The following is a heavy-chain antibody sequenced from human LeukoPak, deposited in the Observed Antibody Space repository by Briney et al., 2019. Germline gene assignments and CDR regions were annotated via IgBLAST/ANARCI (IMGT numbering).Heavy chain of an antibody. CDR1: GYTFTSYD. CDR2: MNPNSGNT. CDR3: ARDGDPYGDYVGWFDP. V-gene: IGHV1-8*01. J-gene: IGHJ5*02. D-gene: IGHD4-17*01. Sequence: ASVKVSCKASGYTFTSYDINWVRQATGQGLEWMGWMNPNSGNTGYAQKFQGRVTMTRNTSISTAYMELSSLRSEDTAVYYCARDGDPYGDYVGWFDPWGQGTLVTVSS.